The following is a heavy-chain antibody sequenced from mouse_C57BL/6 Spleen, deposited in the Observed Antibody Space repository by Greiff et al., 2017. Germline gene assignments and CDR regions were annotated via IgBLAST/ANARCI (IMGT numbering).Heavy chain of an antibody. V-gene: IGHV7-1*01. Sequence: EVKLMESGGGLVQSGRSLRLSCATSGFTFSDFYMEWVRQAPGKGLEWIAASRNKANDYTTEYSASVKGRFIVSRDTSPSSLYLQMNALRAEDTAIYYCARDGLGPFDYWGQGTTLTVSS. D-gene: IGHD3-3*01. CDR3: ARDGLGPFDY. J-gene: IGHJ2*01. CDR2: SRNKANDYTT. CDR1: GFTFSDFY.